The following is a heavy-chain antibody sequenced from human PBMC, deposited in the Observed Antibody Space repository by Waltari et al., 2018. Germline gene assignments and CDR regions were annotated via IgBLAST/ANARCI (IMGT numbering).Heavy chain of an antibody. CDR2: MNPNSGNT. Sequence: QVQLVQSGAEVKKPGASVKVSCKASGYTFTSYDSNQVRQATGQGLEWMGGMNPNSGNTGYAQKFQGRVTITRNTSISTAYMELSSLRSEDTAVYYCARGPKVGAWFDPWGQGTLVTVSS. V-gene: IGHV1-8*03. D-gene: IGHD1-26*01. J-gene: IGHJ5*02. CDR1: GYTFTSYD. CDR3: ARGPKVGAWFDP.